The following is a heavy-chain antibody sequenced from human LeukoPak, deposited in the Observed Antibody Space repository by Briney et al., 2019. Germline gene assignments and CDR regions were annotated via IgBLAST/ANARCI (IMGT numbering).Heavy chain of an antibody. CDR2: ISSSSTTI. Sequence: GGSLRLSCAASGFTFSSYSMMWVRQAPGKGLEWVSYISSSSTTIHYADSVKGRFTISRDNAKNSVYLQMNSLRAEDTAVYYCVKDLLAAAHYYYMDVWGKGTTVTVSS. CDR1: GFTFSSYS. V-gene: IGHV3-48*01. CDR3: VKDLLAAAHYYYMDV. J-gene: IGHJ6*03. D-gene: IGHD6-13*01.